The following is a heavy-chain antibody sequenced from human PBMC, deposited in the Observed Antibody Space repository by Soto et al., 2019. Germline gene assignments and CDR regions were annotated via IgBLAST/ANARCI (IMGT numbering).Heavy chain of an antibody. CDR2: MNPNSGNT. Sequence: XSEEISXXCSGSTFTGYDIHWVRQATGQGLECVAGMNPNSGNTGYAQKFQGRVTMTRNTSISTAYMELSSLRSEDTDVYYCARCRDYDFWSGYFYYGMYVCGKGTTVTVSS. V-gene: IGHV1-8*01. J-gene: IGHJ6*04. CDR3: ARCRDYDFWSGYFYYGMYV. D-gene: IGHD3-3*01. CDR1: GSTFTGYD.